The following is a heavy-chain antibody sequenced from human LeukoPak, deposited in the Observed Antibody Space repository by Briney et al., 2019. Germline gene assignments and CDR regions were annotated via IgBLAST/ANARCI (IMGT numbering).Heavy chain of an antibody. V-gene: IGHV3-30*03. D-gene: IGHD3-22*01. Sequence: GGSLRLSCAASGFTFSSYGMHWVRQAPGKGLEWVAVISYDGSNKYYADSVKGRFTISRDNSKNTLYLQMNSLRAEDTAVYYCARSGYPGAFDYWGQGTLVTVSS. CDR3: ARSGYPGAFDY. CDR1: GFTFSSYG. J-gene: IGHJ4*02. CDR2: ISYDGSNK.